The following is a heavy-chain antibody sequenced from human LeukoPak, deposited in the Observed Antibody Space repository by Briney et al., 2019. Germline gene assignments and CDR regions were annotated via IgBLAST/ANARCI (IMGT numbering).Heavy chain of an antibody. CDR1: GGSISSSSYY. CDR2: IYYSGST. V-gene: IGHV4-39*07. J-gene: IGHJ4*02. D-gene: IGHD3-9*01. CDR3: AREVGYYDILTGYAPGYKFDY. Sequence: SETLSLTCTVSGGSISSSSYYWGWIRQPPGKGLEWIGSIYYSGSTYYNPSLKSRVTISVDTSKNQFSLKLSSVTAADTAVYYCAREVGYYDILTGYAPGYKFDYWGQGTLVTVSS.